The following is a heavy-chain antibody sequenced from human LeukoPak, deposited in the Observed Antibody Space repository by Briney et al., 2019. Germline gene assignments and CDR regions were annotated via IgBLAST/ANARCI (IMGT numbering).Heavy chain of an antibody. CDR3: ARDKFETSGCFDY. Sequence: GGSLRLSCAAPECTLSDYYMSWPRQAPGKGLEWVSYISRSGTTIHYADSVKGRFTISRDNAKNSLYLQMNSLRADDTAVYFCARDKFETSGCFDYWGQGALVTVSS. J-gene: IGHJ4*02. CDR2: ISRSGTTI. D-gene: IGHD6-19*01. CDR1: ECTLSDYY. V-gene: IGHV3-11*01.